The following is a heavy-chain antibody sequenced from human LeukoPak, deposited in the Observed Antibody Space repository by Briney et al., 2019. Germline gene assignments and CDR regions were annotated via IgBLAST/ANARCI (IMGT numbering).Heavy chain of an antibody. CDR2: ISAYNGNT. CDR1: GYTFTSYG. Sequence: ASVKVSCKASGYTFTSYGISWVRQAPGQGLEWMGWISAYNGNTNYAQKLQGRVTMTTDTSTSTAYRELRSLRSDDTAVYYCAREIRKTSYYYDSSGYEYWGQGTLVTVSS. J-gene: IGHJ4*02. D-gene: IGHD3-22*01. CDR3: AREIRKTSYYYDSSGYEY. V-gene: IGHV1-18*01.